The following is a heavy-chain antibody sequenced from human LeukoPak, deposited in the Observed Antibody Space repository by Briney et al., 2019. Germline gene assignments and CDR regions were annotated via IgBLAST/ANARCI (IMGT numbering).Heavy chain of an antibody. CDR3: ARDRQWFGDSYFDY. Sequence: GGSLRLSCAASEFTFSSYWMSWVRQAPGKGLEWVANIKQDGSEKYYVDSVKGRFTISRDNAKNSLYLQMNSLRAEDTAVYYCARDRQWFGDSYFDYWGQGTLVTVSS. CDR1: EFTFSSYW. CDR2: IKQDGSEK. J-gene: IGHJ4*02. D-gene: IGHD3-10*01. V-gene: IGHV3-7*01.